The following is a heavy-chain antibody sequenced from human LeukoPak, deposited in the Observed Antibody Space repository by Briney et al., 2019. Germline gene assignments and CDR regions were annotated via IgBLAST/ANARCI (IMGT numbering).Heavy chain of an antibody. J-gene: IGHJ4*02. Sequence: GGSLRLSCAASGFTFSNAWMSWVRQAPGKGLEWVGRIKSKTDGVSTDYAAPVKGRFTISRDDSKNTLYLQMNSLKTEDTAVYYCTTGIAAAGNHDYWGQGTLVTVSS. CDR2: IKSKTDGVST. CDR1: GFTFSNAW. V-gene: IGHV3-15*01. D-gene: IGHD6-13*01. CDR3: TTGIAAAGNHDY.